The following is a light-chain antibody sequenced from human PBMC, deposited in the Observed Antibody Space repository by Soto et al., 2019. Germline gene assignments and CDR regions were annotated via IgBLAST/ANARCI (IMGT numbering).Light chain of an antibody. J-gene: IGKJ5*01. CDR2: AAS. V-gene: IGKV1-5*01. CDR1: QTISSW. CDR3: QQFNDYPIT. Sequence: DVQMTQSPATLSGSVGDRVSITCLASQTISSWLAWYQQKPGKAPKLLMYAASTLQRGVPSRFSGSGSGTEFTLAISSLQPEDFATYYCQQFNDYPITFGQGTRLEIK.